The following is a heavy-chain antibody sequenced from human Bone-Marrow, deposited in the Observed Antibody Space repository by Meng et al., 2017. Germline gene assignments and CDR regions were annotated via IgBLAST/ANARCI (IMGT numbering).Heavy chain of an antibody. CDR3: ARAYYYDSSGYYSLYYYYYYGMDV. D-gene: IGHD3-22*01. Sequence: GESLKISCAASGFTFSGHWMHWVRQAPGKGLVWVSRINTDGSTTTYADSVKGRFTISRDDAKNSLYLQMNSLRAEDTAVYYCARAYYYDSSGYYSLYYYYYYGMDVWGQGTTVTVSS. J-gene: IGHJ6*02. CDR1: GFTFSGHW. CDR2: INTDGSTT. V-gene: IGHV3-74*01.